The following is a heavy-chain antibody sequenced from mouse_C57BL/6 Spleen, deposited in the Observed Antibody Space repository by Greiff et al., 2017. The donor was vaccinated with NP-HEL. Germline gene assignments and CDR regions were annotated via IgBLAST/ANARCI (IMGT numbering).Heavy chain of an antibody. D-gene: IGHD1-1*01. CDR3: ATHGSSQGYYAMDY. CDR1: GYSITSGYY. V-gene: IGHV3-6*01. CDR2: ISYDGSN. J-gene: IGHJ4*01. Sequence: EVKLLESGPGLVKPSQSLSLTCSVTGYSITSGYYWNWIRQFPGNKLEWMGYISYDGSNNYNPSLKNRISITRDTSKNQFFLKLNSVTTEDTATYYCATHGSSQGYYAMDYWGQGTSVTVSS.